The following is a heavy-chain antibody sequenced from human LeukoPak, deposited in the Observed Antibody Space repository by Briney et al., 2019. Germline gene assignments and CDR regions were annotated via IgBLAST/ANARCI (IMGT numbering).Heavy chain of an antibody. J-gene: IGHJ4*02. CDR3: AKVPIAVAASRIYFDY. Sequence: GGSLRLSCAASGFTFSSYEMNWVRQAPGKGLEWVSYISSSGSTIYYADSVKGRFTISRDNAKNSLYLQMNSLRAEDTAIYYCAKVPIAVAASRIYFDYWGQGTLVTVSS. CDR1: GFTFSSYE. CDR2: ISSSGSTI. V-gene: IGHV3-48*03. D-gene: IGHD6-19*01.